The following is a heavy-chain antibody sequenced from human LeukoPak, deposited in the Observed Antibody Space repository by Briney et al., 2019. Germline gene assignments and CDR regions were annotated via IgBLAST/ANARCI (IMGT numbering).Heavy chain of an antibody. CDR2: ISGSGGST. V-gene: IGHV3-23*01. D-gene: IGHD3-10*01. Sequence: GGSLRLSCAASGFTFSSYAMSWVRQAPGKGLEWVSAISGSGGSTYYADSVKGRFTISRDNSKNTLYLQMNSLRAEDMAVYYCACLMVRGVTTDYWGQGTLVTVSS. CDR1: GFTFSSYA. CDR3: ACLMVRGVTTDY. J-gene: IGHJ4*02.